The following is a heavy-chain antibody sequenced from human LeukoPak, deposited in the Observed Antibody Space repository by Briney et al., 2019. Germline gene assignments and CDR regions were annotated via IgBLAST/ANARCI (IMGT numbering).Heavy chain of an antibody. Sequence: GGSLRLSCAASGFTFSDYYMSWIRQAPGKGLEWVSYISSSGSTIYYADSVKGRFTIFRDNSKNMLFLQMNSLRAEDTAIYYCAKAEGHPWPSYCFDSWGRGTLVAVSS. D-gene: IGHD5-12*01. J-gene: IGHJ4*02. CDR3: AKAEGHPWPSYCFDS. V-gene: IGHV3-11*01. CDR2: ISSSGSTI. CDR1: GFTFSDYY.